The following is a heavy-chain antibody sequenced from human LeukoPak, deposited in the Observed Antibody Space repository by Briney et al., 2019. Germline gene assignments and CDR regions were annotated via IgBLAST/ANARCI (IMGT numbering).Heavy chain of an antibody. CDR2: ISGSGGST. Sequence: PGGSLRLSCAASGFTFSSYAISWGRQAPGKGLEWVSAISGSGGSTYYADSVKGRFTISRDNSKNTLYLQMNSLRAEDTAVYYCAAARYCSGGSCYSADFDYWGQGTLVTVSS. V-gene: IGHV3-23*01. CDR1: GFTFSSYA. CDR3: AAARYCSGGSCYSADFDY. J-gene: IGHJ4*02. D-gene: IGHD2-15*01.